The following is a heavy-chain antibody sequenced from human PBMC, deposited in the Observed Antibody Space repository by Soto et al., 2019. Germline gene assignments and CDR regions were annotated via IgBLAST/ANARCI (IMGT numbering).Heavy chain of an antibody. CDR3: ATIVSGSYFEY. Sequence: LSLTCAVSGGSIRSTNWWTWVRLPPGKGLEWIGEIYFSGSTNYNPSLKSRVTMSIDKSKNQFFLTLTSMTAADTATYYCATIVSGSYFEYWGQGALVTVSS. D-gene: IGHD3-10*01. CDR2: IYFSGST. CDR1: GGSIRSTNW. J-gene: IGHJ4*02. V-gene: IGHV4-4*02.